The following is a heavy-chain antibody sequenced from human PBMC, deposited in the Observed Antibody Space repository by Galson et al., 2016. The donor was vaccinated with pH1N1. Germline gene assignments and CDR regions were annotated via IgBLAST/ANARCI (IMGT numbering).Heavy chain of an antibody. CDR2: ISPGDSDT. CDR3: ARQERGYSDGYWFDP. J-gene: IGHJ5*02. V-gene: IGHV5-51*01. D-gene: IGHD5-18*01. Sequence: QSGAEVKKPGESLTISCKISGYNCPTYWIAWVRQMPGKGLEWMGMISPGDSDTRYSPSFQGQVTISADKSISTAYLQWSSLKASDTAIYYCARQERGYSDGYWFDPWGQGTLVTVSS. CDR1: GYNCPTYW.